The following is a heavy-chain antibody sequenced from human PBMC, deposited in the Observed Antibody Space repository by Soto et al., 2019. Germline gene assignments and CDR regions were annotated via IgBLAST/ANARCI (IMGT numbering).Heavy chain of an antibody. Sequence: PEGSLRLSCAASGFTFSSYAMSWVREAPGKGLEWVSAISGSGGRTYYADSVRGRFTISRDNSKNTLYLQMNSLRADDTAAYYLARPGVPAAPSRYKYYFDYGGQGTLVTVSS. CDR3: ARPGVPAAPSRYKYYFDY. V-gene: IGHV3-23*01. D-gene: IGHD2-2*01. CDR1: GFTFSSYA. CDR2: ISGSGGRT. J-gene: IGHJ4*02.